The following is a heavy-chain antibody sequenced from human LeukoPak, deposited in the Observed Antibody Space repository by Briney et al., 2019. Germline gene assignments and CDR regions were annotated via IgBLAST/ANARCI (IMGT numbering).Heavy chain of an antibody. V-gene: IGHV3-48*03. CDR3: ARLYDSSGYYSRLFDY. CDR1: GFTFSSYE. CDR2: ISSSGSII. J-gene: IGHJ4*02. D-gene: IGHD3-22*01. Sequence: GGSLRLSCAASGFTFSSYEMNWVRQAPGKGLEWVSYISSSGSIIYYADSVKGRFTISRDNAKNSLYLQMNSLRAEDTAVYYCARLYDSSGYYSRLFDYWGQGTLVTVSS.